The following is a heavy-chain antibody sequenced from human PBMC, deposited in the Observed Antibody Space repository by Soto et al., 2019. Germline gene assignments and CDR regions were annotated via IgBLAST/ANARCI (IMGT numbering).Heavy chain of an antibody. CDR2: ISAYNGNT. V-gene: IGHV1-18*01. Sequence: GPSVKVSCKASGYTFTSYGISWVRQAPGQGLEWMGWISAYNGNTNYAQKLQGRVTMTTDTSTSTAYMELRSLRSDDTAVYYCARVVLNTDYYDSSGYYGYWGQGTLVTVSS. J-gene: IGHJ4*02. CDR1: GYTFTSYG. D-gene: IGHD3-22*01. CDR3: ARVVLNTDYYDSSGYYGY.